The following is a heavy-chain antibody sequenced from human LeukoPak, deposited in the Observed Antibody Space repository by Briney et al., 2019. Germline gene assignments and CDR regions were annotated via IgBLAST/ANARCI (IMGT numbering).Heavy chain of an antibody. D-gene: IGHD1-26*01. Sequence: PSETLSLTCAVYGGSFSGYYWSWIRQPPGKGLEWIREINHSGSTNYNPSLKSRVTISVDTSKNQFSLKLSSVTAADTAVYYCARQSGFISWGQGTLVTVSS. CDR2: INHSGST. J-gene: IGHJ5*02. CDR1: GGSFSGYY. CDR3: ARQSGFIS. V-gene: IGHV4-34*01.